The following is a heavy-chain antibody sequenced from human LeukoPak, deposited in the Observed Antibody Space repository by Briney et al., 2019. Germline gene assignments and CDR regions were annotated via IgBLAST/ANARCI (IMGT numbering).Heavy chain of an antibody. V-gene: IGHV1-18*01. CDR3: ARAQFYSSSWFNLGYYFDY. CDR1: GYTFTNYG. D-gene: IGHD6-13*01. J-gene: IGHJ4*02. CDR2: ISAYNGDT. Sequence: GASVKVSCKASGYTFTNYGISWVRQAPGQGLEWMGWISAYNGDTSYAQKLQGRVTMTTDTSTSTAYMELGSLGSDDTAVYYCARAQFYSSSWFNLGYYFDYWGQGTLVTVSS.